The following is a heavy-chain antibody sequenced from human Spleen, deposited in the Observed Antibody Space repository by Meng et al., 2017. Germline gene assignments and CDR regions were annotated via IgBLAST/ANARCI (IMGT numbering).Heavy chain of an antibody. CDR2: ISSSSSYI. Sequence: GGSLRLSCAASGFTVSSNEMRWVRQAPGKGLEWVSSISSSSSYIYYADSVKGRFTISRDNAKNTLYLQMNSLRAEDTAVYYCARLPDRGGDGYNDNWGQGTLVTVSS. CDR1: GFTVSSNE. J-gene: IGHJ4*02. V-gene: IGHV3-21*01. D-gene: IGHD5-24*01. CDR3: ARLPDRGGDGYNDN.